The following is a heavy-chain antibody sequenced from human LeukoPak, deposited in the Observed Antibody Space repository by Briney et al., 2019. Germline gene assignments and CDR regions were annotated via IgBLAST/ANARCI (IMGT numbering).Heavy chain of an antibody. V-gene: IGHV3-9*01. CDR2: IGWNSGSI. D-gene: IGHD4/OR15-4a*01. J-gene: IGHJ6*02. CDR1: GFTFVDYA. Sequence: SGGSLRLSCAASGFTFVDYAMRGVRPAPGKGGGWGSGIGWNSGSIGYADSQKCRFTISRDNARNSLYLQMNSLRAEDPALYYCAKDCMVARTLSYGMDVWGQGTTVTVSS. CDR3: AKDCMVARTLSYGMDV.